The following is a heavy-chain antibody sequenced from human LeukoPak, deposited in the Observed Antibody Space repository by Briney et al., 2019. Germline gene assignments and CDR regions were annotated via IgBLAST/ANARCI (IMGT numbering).Heavy chain of an antibody. J-gene: IGHJ4*02. CDR1: GYTLTELS. Sequence: ASVKVSCKVSGYTLTELSMHWVRQAPGKGLEWMGGFDPEDGETIYAQKFQGRVTMTEDTSTDTAYMELSSLRSEDTAVYYCATDLNGVYYYGSGSLSGDYWGQGTLVTVSS. V-gene: IGHV1-24*01. D-gene: IGHD3-10*01. CDR3: ATDLNGVYYYGSGSLSGDY. CDR2: FDPEDGET.